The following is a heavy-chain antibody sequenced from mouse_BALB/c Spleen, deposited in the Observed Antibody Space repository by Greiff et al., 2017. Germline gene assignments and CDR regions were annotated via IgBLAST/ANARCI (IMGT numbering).Heavy chain of an antibody. CDR2: INPYNGDT. Sequence: VQLQQSGTVLARPGASVKMSCKASGYSFTGYFMNWVKQSHGKSLEWIGRINPYNGDTFYNQKFKGKATLTVDKSSSTAHMELLSLTSEDSAVYYCGRCDYDGGGFDYWGQGTTLTVSS. J-gene: IGHJ2*01. CDR1: GYSFTGYF. CDR3: GRCDYDGGGFDY. D-gene: IGHD2-4*01. V-gene: IGHV1-37*01.